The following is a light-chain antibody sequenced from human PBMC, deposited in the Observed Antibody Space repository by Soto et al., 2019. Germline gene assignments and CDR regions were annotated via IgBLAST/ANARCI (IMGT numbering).Light chain of an antibody. CDR1: SSDVGGYNY. Sequence: QSALTQPRSVSGSPGQSVTISCTGTSSDVGGYNYVSWYQQHPGKAPKLMIYDVSKRPSGVPDRFSGSKSGNTASLTISGLQADDEADYYFCSYAGSYYVFGTGTKVTVL. J-gene: IGLJ1*01. CDR3: CSYAGSYYV. CDR2: DVS. V-gene: IGLV2-11*01.